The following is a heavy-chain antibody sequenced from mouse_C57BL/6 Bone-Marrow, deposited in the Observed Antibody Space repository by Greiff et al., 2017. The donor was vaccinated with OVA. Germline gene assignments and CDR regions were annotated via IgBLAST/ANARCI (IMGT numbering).Heavy chain of an antibody. CDR1: GFNIKDDY. CDR2: IDPENGDT. CDR3: TKGGFSFDY. Sequence: VHVKQSGAELVRPGASVKLSCTASGFNIKDDYMHWVKQRPEQGLEWIGWIDPENGDTEYASKFQGKATITADTSSNTAYLQLSSLTSEDTAVYYCTKGGFSFDYWGQGTTLTVSS. D-gene: IGHD3-1*01. J-gene: IGHJ2*01. V-gene: IGHV14-4*01.